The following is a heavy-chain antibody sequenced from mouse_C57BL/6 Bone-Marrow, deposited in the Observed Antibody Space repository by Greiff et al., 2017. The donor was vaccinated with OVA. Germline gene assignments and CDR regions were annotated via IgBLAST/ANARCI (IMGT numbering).Heavy chain of an antibody. Sequence: VKVVESGAELVRPGSSVKLSCKASGYTFTSYWMHWVKQRPIQGLEWIGNIDPSDSDTHYNQKFKVKATLTVDKSFSTAYMQLSSLTSEDTAVYYCAREYRNPYAMDYWGQGTSVTVSS. CDR3: AREYRNPYAMDY. CDR1: GYTFTSYW. CDR2: IDPSDSDT. V-gene: IGHV1-52*01. D-gene: IGHD2-5*01. J-gene: IGHJ4*01.